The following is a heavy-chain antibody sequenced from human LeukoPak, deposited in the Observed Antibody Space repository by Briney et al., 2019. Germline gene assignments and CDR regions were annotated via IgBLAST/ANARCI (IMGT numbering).Heavy chain of an antibody. D-gene: IGHD2-2*01. CDR2: IKKDGIEK. V-gene: IGHV3-7*01. CDR1: GFTLSSDW. CDR3: ARGRYSSRSGGYYFDI. Sequence: GGSLRLSCVVSGFTLSSDWMSWVRQAPGKGLEWVANIKKDGIEKYYVESVKGRFTISRDNAKNSLYLQMNSLRAEDTAVYYCARGRYSSRSGGYYFDIWGQGILVTVSS. J-gene: IGHJ4*02.